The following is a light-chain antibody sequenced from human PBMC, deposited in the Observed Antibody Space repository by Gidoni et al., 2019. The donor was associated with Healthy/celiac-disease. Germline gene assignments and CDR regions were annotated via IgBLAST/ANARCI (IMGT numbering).Light chain of an antibody. CDR1: QSIRSY. V-gene: IGKV1-39*01. CDR3: QQSYSTPRT. J-gene: IGKJ1*01. Sequence: LQMTQSPSSLSASVGDRVTITCRASQSIRSYLNWYQQKPGKAPKLLIYAASSLQSGVPSRFSGSGSGTDYTLTISSLQPEDFATYYCQQSYSTPRTFGEGTKVEIK. CDR2: AAS.